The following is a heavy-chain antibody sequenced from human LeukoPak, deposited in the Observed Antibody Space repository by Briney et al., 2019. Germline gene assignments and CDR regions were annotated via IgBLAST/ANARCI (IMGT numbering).Heavy chain of an antibody. J-gene: IGHJ5*02. V-gene: IGHV3-74*01. CDR3: ARLPDFDWLLYWVP. CDR2: INSDGSST. CDR1: GFTFSSYW. D-gene: IGHD3-9*01. Sequence: GGSLRLSCAASGFTFSSYWMHWVRQDPGKGLVWVSRINSDGSSTSYADSVKGRFTISRDNAKNTLYLQMNSLRAEDTAVYYCARLPDFDWLLYWVPWGQGTLVTVSS.